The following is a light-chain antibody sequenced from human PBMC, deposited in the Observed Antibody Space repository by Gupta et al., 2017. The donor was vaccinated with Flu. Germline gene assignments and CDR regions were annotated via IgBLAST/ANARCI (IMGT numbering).Light chain of an antibody. J-gene: IGKJ1*01. CDR1: QSINKW. Sequence: DIKMTQSPSTLSASVGDRVTITCRASQSINKWLAWYQQKAENAPELLIYETSILQSGVPSRFSGSGSGIEFTITISGLQLDDFSTYYCQQYTASSSFGQGTRVEI. V-gene: IGKV1-5*03. CDR3: QQYTASSS. CDR2: ETS.